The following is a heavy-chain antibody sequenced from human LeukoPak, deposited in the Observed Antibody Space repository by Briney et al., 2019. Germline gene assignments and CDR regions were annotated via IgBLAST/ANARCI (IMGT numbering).Heavy chain of an antibody. Sequence: ASVKVSCKASGYTFSDYSLHWVRQAPGQGLEWMGWMNPNSGGTNYARKSQGRVTMTRDTSISTAFMELSRLRSDDTAVYYCARRDCRSTSCYNANYGLDVWGQGTTVTVSS. J-gene: IGHJ6*02. V-gene: IGHV1-2*02. D-gene: IGHD2-2*02. CDR3: ARRDCRSTSCYNANYGLDV. CDR2: MNPNSGGT. CDR1: GYTFSDYS.